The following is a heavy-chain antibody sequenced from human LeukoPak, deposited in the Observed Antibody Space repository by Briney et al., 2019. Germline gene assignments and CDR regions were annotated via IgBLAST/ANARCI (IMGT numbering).Heavy chain of an antibody. CDR1: GFTFDSYG. V-gene: IGHV3-21*04. J-gene: IGHJ4*02. CDR2: ISSSSTYI. Sequence: NPGGSLRLSCAASGFTFDSYGMNWVRQAPGKGLEWISSISSSSTYIYYADSVKGRFTISRDNSKNTLYLQMNSLRAEDTAVYYCAKEPSSSWPFDYWGQGTLVTVSS. CDR3: AKEPSSSWPFDY. D-gene: IGHD6-13*01.